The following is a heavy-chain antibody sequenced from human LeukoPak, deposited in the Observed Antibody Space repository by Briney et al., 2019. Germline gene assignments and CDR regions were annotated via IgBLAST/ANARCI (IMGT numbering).Heavy chain of an antibody. CDR1: VGSLSSYY. CDR2: VYYSGST. Sequence: SETLSLTCTVSVGSLSSYYWNWIRQPPGKGLEWIGYVYYSGSTNYNPSLESRLTVSLDTSKNQFSLKLNSVTAADTAVYYCGRETVTTVTPRHFDLWGRGTLVTVSS. CDR3: GRETVTTVTPRHFDL. D-gene: IGHD4-17*01. J-gene: IGHJ2*01. V-gene: IGHV4-59*01.